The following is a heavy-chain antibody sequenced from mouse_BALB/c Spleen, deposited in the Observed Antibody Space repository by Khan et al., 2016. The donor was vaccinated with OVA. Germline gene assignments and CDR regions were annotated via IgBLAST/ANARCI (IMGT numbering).Heavy chain of an antibody. CDR3: ARKNGSDFDY. D-gene: IGHD1-1*01. CDR2: INPHIGET. V-gene: IGHV1-20*02. J-gene: IGHJ2*01. CDR1: GYSFTGYF. Sequence: VQLKQSGPELVKPGASVKISCKASGYSFTGYFMNWVMQSHGKSLEWIGRINPHIGETLYNQKFKGKATLTVDESSRTAHMELRSLASEDSAVEYCARKNGSDFDYWGQGTTLTVSS.